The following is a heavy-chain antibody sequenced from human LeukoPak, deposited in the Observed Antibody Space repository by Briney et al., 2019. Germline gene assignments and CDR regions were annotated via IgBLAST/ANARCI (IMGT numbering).Heavy chain of an antibody. CDR3: ARDPPRGWDAFDI. CDR2: IYTSGST. CDR1: GGSFSGYY. D-gene: IGHD2-15*01. V-gene: IGHV4-4*07. Sequence: SETLSLTCAVYGGSFSGYYWSWIRQPAGKGLEWIGRIYTSGSTNYNPSLKSRVTMSVDTSKNQFSLKLSSVTAADTAVYYCARDPPRGWDAFDIWGQGTMVTVSS. J-gene: IGHJ3*02.